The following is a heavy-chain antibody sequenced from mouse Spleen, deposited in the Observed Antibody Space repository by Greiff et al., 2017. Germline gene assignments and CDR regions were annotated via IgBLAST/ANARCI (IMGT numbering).Heavy chain of an antibody. J-gene: IGHJ3*01. D-gene: IGHD2-2*01. Sequence: QVQLQQPGAELVKPGASVKMSCKASGYTFTSYWITWVKQRPGQGLEWIGDIYPGSGSTNYNEKFKSKATLTVDTSSSTAYMQRSSLTSEDSAVYYCAGGLYGYDDSPWCAYWGQGTLVTVSA. V-gene: IGHV1-55*01. CDR3: AGGLYGYDDSPWCAY. CDR2: IYPGSGST. CDR1: GYTFTSYW.